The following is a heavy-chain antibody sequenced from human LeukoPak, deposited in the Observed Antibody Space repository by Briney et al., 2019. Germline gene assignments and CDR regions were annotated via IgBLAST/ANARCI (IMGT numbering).Heavy chain of an antibody. J-gene: IGHJ3*02. D-gene: IGHD3-10*01. Sequence: RTSETLSLTCAVSGYSISSGYYWGWLRQPPGKGLEWIGSIYHSGSTYYNPSLKSRVTISVDTSKNQFSLKLSSVTAADTAVYYCARGGATVWGDDAFDIWGQGTMVTVSS. CDR1: GYSISSGYY. CDR3: ARGGATVWGDDAFDI. V-gene: IGHV4-38-2*01. CDR2: IYHSGST.